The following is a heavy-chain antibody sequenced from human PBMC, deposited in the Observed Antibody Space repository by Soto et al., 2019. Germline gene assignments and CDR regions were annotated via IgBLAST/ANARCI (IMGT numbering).Heavy chain of an antibody. V-gene: IGHV1-2*04. CDR2: INPNSGAT. Sequence: ASVKVSCKASGYTFTGYYMHWVRQAPGQGLEWMGWINPNSGATNYAQKFQGWVTMTRDTSISTAYMELSRLKSDDTAVYYCARDPSSYDNSGHYDYWSQGTVVTVSS. CDR1: GYTFTGYY. CDR3: ARDPSSYDNSGHYDY. D-gene: IGHD3-22*01. J-gene: IGHJ4*02.